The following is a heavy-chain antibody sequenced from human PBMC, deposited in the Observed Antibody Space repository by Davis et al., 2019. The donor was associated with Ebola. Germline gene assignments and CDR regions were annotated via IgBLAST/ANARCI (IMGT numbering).Heavy chain of an antibody. V-gene: IGHV3-30*18. CDR2: ISYDGSNK. D-gene: IGHD6-19*01. CDR3: AKDLLEADHGSQKWLVPQDY. Sequence: PGGSLRLSCAASGFTFSSYGMHWVRQAPGKGLEWVAVISYDGSNKYYADSVKGRFSISRDNSKNTLYMQMDSLGGEDTAVYYCAKDLLEADHGSQKWLVPQDYRGQGTLVTVSS. J-gene: IGHJ4*02. CDR1: GFTFSSYG.